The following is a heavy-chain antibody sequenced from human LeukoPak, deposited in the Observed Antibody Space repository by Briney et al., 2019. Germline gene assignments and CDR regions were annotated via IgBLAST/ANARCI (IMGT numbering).Heavy chain of an antibody. Sequence: SQTLSLTCAISGYSVTSNSAAWNWIRQSPSRGLQWLGRTYYRSKWYNDDAVSVKSRITINPDTSKNQFSLQLNSVTPEDTAVYYCATSSSSWYFRFDPWGQGTLVTVSS. J-gene: IGHJ5*02. D-gene: IGHD6-13*01. V-gene: IGHV6-1*01. CDR1: GYSVTSNSAA. CDR2: TYYRSKWYN. CDR3: ATSSSSWYFRFDP.